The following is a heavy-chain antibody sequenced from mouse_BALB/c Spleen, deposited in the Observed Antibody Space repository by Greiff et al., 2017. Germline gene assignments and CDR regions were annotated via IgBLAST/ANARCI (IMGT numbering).Heavy chain of an antibody. CDR1: GYAFTNYL. CDR2: INPGSGGT. CDR3: ARSTYDGYPYVDY. J-gene: IGHJ2*01. V-gene: IGHV1-54*01. Sequence: VQLQQSGAELVRPGTSVKVSCKASGYAFTNYLIEWVKQRPGQGLEWIGVINPGSGGTNYNEKFKGKATLTADKSSSTAYMQLSSLTSDDSAVYFVARSTYDGYPYVDYWGQGTTVTVAA. D-gene: IGHD2-3*01.